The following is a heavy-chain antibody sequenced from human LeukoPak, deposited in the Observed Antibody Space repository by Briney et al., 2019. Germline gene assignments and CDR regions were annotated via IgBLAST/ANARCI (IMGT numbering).Heavy chain of an antibody. J-gene: IGHJ4*02. CDR2: IYHSGST. Sequence: SGTLSLTCAVSGGSISSSNWWSWVRQPPGKGLEWIGEIYHSGSTNYNPSLKSRVTISVDKSKNQFSLKLSSVTAADTATYYCARGRADSSGYPFDYWGQGTLVTVSS. D-gene: IGHD3-22*01. V-gene: IGHV4-4*02. CDR3: ARGRADSSGYPFDY. CDR1: GGSISSSNW.